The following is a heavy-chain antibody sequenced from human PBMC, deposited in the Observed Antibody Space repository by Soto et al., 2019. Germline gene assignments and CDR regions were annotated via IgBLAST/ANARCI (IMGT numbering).Heavy chain of an antibody. CDR1: GFTFSSYS. D-gene: IGHD2-21*01. CDR3: ARDSGVDCYNLFDWFDP. V-gene: IGHV3-48*02. CDR2: ISSSSSTI. Sequence: EVQLVESGGGLVQPGGSLRLSCAASGFTFSSYSMNWVRQAPGKGLEWVSYISSSSSTIYYADSVKGRFTISRDNAKNSLYLQMNSLRDEDTAVYYCARDSGVDCYNLFDWFDPWGQGTLVTVSS. J-gene: IGHJ5*02.